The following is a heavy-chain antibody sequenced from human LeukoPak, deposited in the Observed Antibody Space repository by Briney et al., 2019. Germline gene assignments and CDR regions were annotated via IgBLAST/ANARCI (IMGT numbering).Heavy chain of an antibody. CDR2: TYYRSNWFN. CDR3: ARVSGGSYYVDY. CDR1: GDSVSSNSAA. D-gene: IGHD1-26*01. V-gene: IGHV6-1*01. J-gene: IGHJ4*02. Sequence: SQTLSLTCANSGDSVSSNSAAWNWIRQSPSRGLEWLGRTYYRSNWFNDYALSVKSRITISPDTSKNQFSLQLNSVTPEDTAVYYCARVSGGSYYVDYWGQGTLVTVSS.